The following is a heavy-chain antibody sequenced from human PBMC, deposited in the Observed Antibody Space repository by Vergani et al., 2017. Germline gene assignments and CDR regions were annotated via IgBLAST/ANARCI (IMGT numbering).Heavy chain of an antibody. V-gene: IGHV4-61*02. CDR2: IYTSGST. CDR1: GGSISSGSYY. D-gene: IGHD6-13*01. J-gene: IGHJ4*02. CDR3: ARAAAGSYFDY. Sequence: QVQLQESGPGLVKPSQTLSLTCTVSGGSISSGSYYWSWIRQPAGKGLEWIGRIYTSGSTNYNPSLKSRVTISVDTSKNQFSLKLSAVTAADTAVYYCARAAAGSYFDYWGQGTLVTASS.